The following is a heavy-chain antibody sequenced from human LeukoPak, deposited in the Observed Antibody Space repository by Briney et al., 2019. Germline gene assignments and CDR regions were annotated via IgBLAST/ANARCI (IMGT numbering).Heavy chain of an antibody. D-gene: IGHD6-13*01. Sequence: SETLSLTCTFSGGSISSGYYWGWIRQPPGKGLEWIGSIYHSGSTYYNPSLKSRVTISVDTSKNQFSLKLSSVTAADTAVYYCAREYRIAAAGTGYYYYMDVWGKGTTVTVSS. J-gene: IGHJ6*03. CDR3: AREYRIAAAGTGYYYYMDV. V-gene: IGHV4-38-2*02. CDR2: IYHSGST. CDR1: GGSISSGYY.